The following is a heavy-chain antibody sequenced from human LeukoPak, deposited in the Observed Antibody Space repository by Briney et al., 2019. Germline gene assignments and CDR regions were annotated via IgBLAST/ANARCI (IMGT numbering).Heavy chain of an antibody. CDR1: GYSIASDYY. CDR3: ARGFWSGYRIDY. Sequence: PSETLSLTCTVSGYSIASDYYWGWIRQPPGKGLEWIGSIYYSGSTYYNPSLKSRVTISVDTSKNQFSLKLSSVTAADTAVYYCARGFWSGYRIDYWGQGTLVTVSS. J-gene: IGHJ4*02. CDR2: IYYSGST. V-gene: IGHV4-38-2*02. D-gene: IGHD3-3*01.